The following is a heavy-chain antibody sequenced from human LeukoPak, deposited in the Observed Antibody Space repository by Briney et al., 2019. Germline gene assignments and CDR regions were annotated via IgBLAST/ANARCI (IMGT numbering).Heavy chain of an antibody. D-gene: IGHD5-24*01. CDR3: ARGERDGYNPGDFQH. CDR1: GYTFTGYY. Sequence: GASVKVSCKASGYTFTGYYMHWVRQAPGQGLEWMGIINPSGGSTSYAQKFQGRVTMTRDTSTSTVYMELSSLRSEDTAVYYCARGERDGYNPGDFQHWGQGTLVTVSS. CDR2: INPSGGST. J-gene: IGHJ1*01. V-gene: IGHV1-46*01.